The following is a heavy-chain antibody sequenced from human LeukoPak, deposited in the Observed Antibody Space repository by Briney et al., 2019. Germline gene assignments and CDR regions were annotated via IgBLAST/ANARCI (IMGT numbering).Heavy chain of an antibody. J-gene: IGHJ3*02. CDR3: ARQPGGTAAFDI. CDR1: GGSINSYY. V-gene: IGHV4-59*08. CDR2: LSYTGAQT. Sequence: SETLSLTCTVSGGSINSYYWSWIRQPPGTGQEWIGYLSYTGAQTNYNPSLKSRLTISVDTSKNQFSLMLTSVTAADTAVYYCARQPGGTAAFDIWAQGTMVTVSS. D-gene: IGHD1-14*01.